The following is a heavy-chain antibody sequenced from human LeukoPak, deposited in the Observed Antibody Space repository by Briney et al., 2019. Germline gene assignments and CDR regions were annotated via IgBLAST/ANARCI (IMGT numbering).Heavy chain of an antibody. Sequence: SETLSLTCTVSGYSINNRYYWGWIRQPPGKGLEWIGSIYHSGSTYYNPSLKSRVTISVDTSKNQFSLKLSSVTAADTAVYYCAREEYGSGSYDHSDYWGQGTLVTVSS. J-gene: IGHJ4*02. CDR1: GYSINNRYY. CDR2: IYHSGST. V-gene: IGHV4-38-2*02. D-gene: IGHD3-10*01. CDR3: AREEYGSGSYDHSDY.